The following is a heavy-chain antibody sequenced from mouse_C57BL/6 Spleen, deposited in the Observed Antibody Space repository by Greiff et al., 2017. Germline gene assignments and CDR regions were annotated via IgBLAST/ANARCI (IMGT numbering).Heavy chain of an antibody. D-gene: IGHD2-1*01. V-gene: IGHV1-42*01. J-gene: IGHJ3*01. CDR3: ARNGNYEAWFAY. CDR1: GYSFTGYY. CDR2: INPSTGGT. Sequence: VQLQQSGPELVKPGASVKISCKASGYSFTGYYMNWVKQSPEKSLEWIGEINPSTGGTTYNQKFKAKATLTVDKSSSTAYMQLKSLTSEDSAGYYCARNGNYEAWFAYWGQGTLVTVSA.